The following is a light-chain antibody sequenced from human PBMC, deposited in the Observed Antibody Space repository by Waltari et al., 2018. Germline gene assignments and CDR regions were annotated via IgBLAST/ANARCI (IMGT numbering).Light chain of an antibody. CDR2: AAS. CDR1: QAIVTN. CDR3: QHYNNFPPA. J-gene: IGKJ1*01. V-gene: IGKV3-15*01. Sequence: EIVMTQSPDTLSVSPGERATLACRASQAIVTNLVWYQQKPGQTPRLLIYAASTRATGIPARFSGSGSGTEFTLTISSLQSEDFAVYYCQHYNNFPPAFGQGTKVEIK.